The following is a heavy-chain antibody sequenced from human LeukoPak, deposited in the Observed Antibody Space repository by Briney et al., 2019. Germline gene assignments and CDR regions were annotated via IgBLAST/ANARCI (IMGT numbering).Heavy chain of an antibody. J-gene: IGHJ4*02. V-gene: IGHV3-48*01. CDR1: GFTFSSYS. CDR2: IRSGGSIT. Sequence: GGSLRLSCAASGFTFSSYSMNWVRQAPGKGLEWVSYIRSGGSITRYADYVKGRFTISRDNAKNSLYLQMNSLRAEDTAVYYCARVIWSGYYQIDYWGQGTLVTVSS. CDR3: ARVIWSGYYQIDY. D-gene: IGHD3-3*01.